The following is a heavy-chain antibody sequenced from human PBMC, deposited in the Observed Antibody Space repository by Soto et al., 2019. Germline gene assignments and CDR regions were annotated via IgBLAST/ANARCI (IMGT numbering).Heavy chain of an antibody. Sequence: QVQLQQWGAGLLKPSETLSLTCAVYGGSFSGYIWSWIRQTPGKGLQWLGQISHSGSAKYNPSLTSRVTISVQTSNSQFAPELMSVTAADTAVYYCARGLISESHSSGSWYYSHSWGQGTLVTVSS. D-gene: IGHD1-26*01. J-gene: IGHJ4*02. CDR3: ARGLISESHSSGSWYYSHS. V-gene: IGHV4-34*01. CDR1: GGSFSGYI. CDR2: ISHSGSA.